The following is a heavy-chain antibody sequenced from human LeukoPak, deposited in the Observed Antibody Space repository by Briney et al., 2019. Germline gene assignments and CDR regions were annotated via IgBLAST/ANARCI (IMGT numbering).Heavy chain of an antibody. CDR1: GFTFSSYA. CDR3: ARGSSTWYYYFDY. Sequence: GGSLGLSCAASGFTFSSYAMSWVRQAPGKGLEWVSAISGSGGSTYYADSVKGRFTTSRDNSKNTLFLQMNSLRAEDTAVYYCARGSSTWYYYFDYWGQGTLVTVSS. CDR2: ISGSGGST. J-gene: IGHJ4*02. V-gene: IGHV3-23*01. D-gene: IGHD6-13*01.